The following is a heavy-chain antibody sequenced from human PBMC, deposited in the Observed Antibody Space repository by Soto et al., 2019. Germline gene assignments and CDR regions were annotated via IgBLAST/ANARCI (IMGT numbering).Heavy chain of an antibody. V-gene: IGHV4-31*02. CDR2: IYYSGST. D-gene: IGHD5-12*01. CDR1: GGSISSGGYY. CDR3: ARAPRGYSGYDSGAHFDY. Sequence: SETLSLTCTVSGGSISSGGYYWSWIRQHPGKGLEWIGYIYYSGSTYYNPSLKSRVTISVDTSKNQFSLKLSSVTAADTAVYYCARAPRGYSGYDSGAHFDYWGQGTLVTVSS. J-gene: IGHJ4*02.